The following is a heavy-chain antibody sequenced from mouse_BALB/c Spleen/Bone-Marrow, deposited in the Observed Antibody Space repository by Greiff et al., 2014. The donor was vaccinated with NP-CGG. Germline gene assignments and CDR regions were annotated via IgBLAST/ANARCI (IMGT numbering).Heavy chain of an antibody. Sequence: VQLKESGADLVKPGASVKLSCTTSGFNIKDTFMHWVKQRPEQGLEWIGRIDPASGNTKYDPKFQGKATITADTSSNKVSLQLRGLTPEDTAVYYCAHDAPFTYWGQGTLVTVSA. CDR3: AHDAPFTY. CDR2: IDPASGNT. CDR1: GFNIKDTF. V-gene: IGHV14-3*02. J-gene: IGHJ3*01. D-gene: IGHD2-3*01.